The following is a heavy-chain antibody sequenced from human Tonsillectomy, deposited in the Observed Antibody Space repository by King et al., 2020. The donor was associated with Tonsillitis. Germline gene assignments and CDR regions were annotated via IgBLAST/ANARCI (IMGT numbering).Heavy chain of an antibody. CDR2: IQYDGSNK. V-gene: IGHV3-30*02. J-gene: IGHJ6*02. D-gene: IGHD4-11*01. CDR1: GFTFSTYG. Sequence: VQLVESGGGVVQPGGSLSLSCAASGFTFSTYGMHWVRQAPGKGLEWVAFIQYDGSNKYYADSVKGRFTISRDNSKNTLSLQMNTLRAEDTAVYYCAKELDYSDHDYSDYDYYHDGVDVWGQGTTVTVSS. CDR3: AKELDYSDHDYSDYDYYHDGVDV.